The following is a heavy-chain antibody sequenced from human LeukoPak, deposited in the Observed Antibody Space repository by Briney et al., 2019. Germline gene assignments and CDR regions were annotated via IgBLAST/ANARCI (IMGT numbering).Heavy chain of an antibody. CDR2: IKQDGSET. CDR3: VREGFYFFDF. J-gene: IGHJ4*02. V-gene: IGHV3-7*01. Sequence: GGSLRLSCAASGFTFTNNFMSWVRQVPGKGLEWVANIKQDGSETTYADSVRGRFTIFRDNAKDSVYLQMNSLRAEDSATYYCVREGFYFFDFWGGGPRVSV. CDR1: GFTFTNNF.